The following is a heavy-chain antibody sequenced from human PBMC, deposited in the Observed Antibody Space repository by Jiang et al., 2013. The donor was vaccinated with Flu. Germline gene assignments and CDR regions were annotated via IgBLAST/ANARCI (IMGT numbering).Heavy chain of an antibody. V-gene: IGHV4-30-4*01. D-gene: IGHD3-10*01. CDR1: GGSISSGDYY. CDR2: IHYSEMS. J-gene: IGHJ5*02. Sequence: GLVKPSQTLSLTCTVSGGSISSGDYYWSWIRQPPGKGLEWIGYIHYSEMSYYNPSLKSRIIISLDTSRNQFSLKLSSAAAADTALYFCARATLARYGSGSYFFDPWGQGTRVTVSS. CDR3: ARATLARYGSGSYFFDP.